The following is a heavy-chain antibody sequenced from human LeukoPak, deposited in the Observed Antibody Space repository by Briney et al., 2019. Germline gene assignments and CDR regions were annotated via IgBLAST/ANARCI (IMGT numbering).Heavy chain of an antibody. CDR2: IKQDGSEK. D-gene: IGHD1-1*01. CDR3: VRVSGATGGNFDY. V-gene: IGHV3-7*01. Sequence: GGSLRLSCAASGFTFSSYWMNWVRQAPGKGLKGVARIKQDGSEKYYVDSVKGRFTISRDNAKNSLYLQMNSLRVQDTAVYYCVRVSGATGGNFDYWGQGTLVTVSS. CDR1: GFTFSSYW. J-gene: IGHJ4*02.